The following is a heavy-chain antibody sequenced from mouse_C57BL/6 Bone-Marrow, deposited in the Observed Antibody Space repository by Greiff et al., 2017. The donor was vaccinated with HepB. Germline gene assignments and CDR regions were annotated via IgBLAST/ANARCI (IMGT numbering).Heavy chain of an antibody. V-gene: IGHV7-1*01. CDR2: SRNKANDYTT. Sequence: EVQVVESGGGLVQSGRSLRLSCATSGFTFSDFYMEWVRQAPGKGLEWIAASRNKANDYTTEYSASVKGRFIVSRDTSQSILYLQMNALRAEDTAIYYCARDVYRAMDYWGQGTSVTVSS. CDR3: ARDVYRAMDY. CDR1: GFTFSDFY. J-gene: IGHJ4*01.